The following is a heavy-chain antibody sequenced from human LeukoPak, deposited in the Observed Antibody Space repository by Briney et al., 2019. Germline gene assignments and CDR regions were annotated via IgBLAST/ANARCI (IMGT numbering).Heavy chain of an antibody. CDR2: ISGSGGST. D-gene: IGHD3-22*01. V-gene: IGHV3-23*01. Sequence: GGSLRLSCAASGFTFSSYAMSWVRQAPGKGLEWVSAISGSGGSTYYADSVKGRFTISRDTSKNTLYLQMNSLRAEDTAVYYCAKAEYYYDSSPSESSLDAFDIWGQGTMVTVSS. CDR1: GFTFSSYA. CDR3: AKAEYYYDSSPSESSLDAFDI. J-gene: IGHJ3*02.